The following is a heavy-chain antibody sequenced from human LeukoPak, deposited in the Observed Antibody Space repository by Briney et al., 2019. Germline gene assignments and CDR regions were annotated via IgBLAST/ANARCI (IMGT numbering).Heavy chain of an antibody. CDR1: GFTFGDYA. CDR2: IRSKAYGGTT. D-gene: IGHD5-24*01. CDR3: TRSTKGSRDGCNF. V-gene: IGHV3-49*04. J-gene: IGHJ4*02. Sequence: PGGSLRLPCTASGFTFGDYAMSWVRQAPGKGLEWVGFIRSKAYGGTTEYAASVKGRFTISRDDSKSIAYLQMNSLKTEDTAVYYCTRSTKGSRDGCNFWGQGTLVTVSS.